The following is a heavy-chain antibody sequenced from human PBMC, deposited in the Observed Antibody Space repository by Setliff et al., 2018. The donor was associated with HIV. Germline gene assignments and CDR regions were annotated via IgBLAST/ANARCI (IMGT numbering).Heavy chain of an antibody. Sequence: SETLSLTCTVSGDSISSVSYSWGWIRQPPGKGLEWIGYMYSGGNTYYKPSLKSRVTMSVDSSKNQFSLKVNSVTAADTAVYYCVRDDYGYNGKGFDYWGPGTLVTVSS. CDR2: MYSGGNT. V-gene: IGHV4-39*02. J-gene: IGHJ4*02. CDR1: GDSISSVSYS. CDR3: VRDDYGYNGKGFDY. D-gene: IGHD4-17*01.